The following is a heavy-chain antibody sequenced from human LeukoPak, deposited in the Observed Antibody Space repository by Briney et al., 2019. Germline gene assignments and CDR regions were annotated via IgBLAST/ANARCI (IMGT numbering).Heavy chain of an antibody. CDR2: ISSSSSYI. CDR1: GFTFSSYS. D-gene: IGHD5-18*01. J-gene: IGHJ4*02. CDR3: ARGGYSYGGHRY. V-gene: IGHV3-21*01. Sequence: GGSLRLSCAASGFTFSSYSMNWVRQAPGKGLEWVSSISSSSSYIYYADSVKGRFTISRDNAKNSLYLQVNSLRAEDTAVYYCARGGYSYGGHRYWGQGTLVTVSS.